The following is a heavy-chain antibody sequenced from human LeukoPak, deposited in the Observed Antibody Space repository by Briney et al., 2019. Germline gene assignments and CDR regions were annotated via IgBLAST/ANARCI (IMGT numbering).Heavy chain of an antibody. J-gene: IGHJ4*02. CDR1: GFTFHEYA. V-gene: IGHV3-43*02. D-gene: IGHD6-13*01. Sequence: GGSLRLSCAASGFTFHEYAMHWVRQAPGKGLEWVSPMTGDGGSTYYGDSVKGRFTISRDNSKNSLYLQMSSLRPEDTALYYCAKDRGIRTAAAGAEYWGQGTLVTVSS. CDR2: MTGDGGST. CDR3: AKDRGIRTAAAGAEY.